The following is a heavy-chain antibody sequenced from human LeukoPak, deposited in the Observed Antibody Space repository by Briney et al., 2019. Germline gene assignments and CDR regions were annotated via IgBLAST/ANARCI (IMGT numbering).Heavy chain of an antibody. CDR1: GFTFSSYW. J-gene: IGHJ6*03. V-gene: IGHV3-7*01. Sequence: GGSLRLSCAASGFTFSSYWMSWVRQAPGKGLEWVANIKQDGSEKYYVDSVKGRFTISRDNAKNSLYLQMNSLRAEDTAGYYCASRRMGYYGSGSYYYYYYYMDVWGKGTTVTVSS. CDR2: IKQDGSEK. D-gene: IGHD3-10*01. CDR3: ASRRMGYYGSGSYYYYYYYMDV.